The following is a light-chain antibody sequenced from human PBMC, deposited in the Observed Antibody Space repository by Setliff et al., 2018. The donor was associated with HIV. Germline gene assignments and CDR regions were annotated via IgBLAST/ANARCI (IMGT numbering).Light chain of an antibody. CDR3: CSYAGRYTYV. J-gene: IGLJ1*01. Sequence: QSALTQPRSVSGSPGRSVTISCTGTSSDVGVYNYVSWYQQHPGKAPKLMIYDVSERPSGVPDRFSGSKSGNTASLTISGLQAEDGADYYCCSYAGRYTYVFGTGTKV. V-gene: IGLV2-11*01. CDR2: DVS. CDR1: SSDVGVYNY.